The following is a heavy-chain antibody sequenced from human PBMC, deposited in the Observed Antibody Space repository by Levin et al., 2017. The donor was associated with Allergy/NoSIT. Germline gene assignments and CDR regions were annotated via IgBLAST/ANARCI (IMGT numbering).Heavy chain of an antibody. CDR1: GYTFIDNY. D-gene: IGHD3-22*01. Sequence: GASVKVSCKASGYTFIDNYIHWVRQAPGQGLEWMGWINPHSAGTKYAQSFQGRVTMTRDTSISTIYMELSRLKSDDSAVYYCARLIGDSSGYLGHWGQGTLVSVSS. CDR3: ARLIGDSSGYLGH. V-gene: IGHV1-2*02. CDR2: INPHSAGT. J-gene: IGHJ4*02.